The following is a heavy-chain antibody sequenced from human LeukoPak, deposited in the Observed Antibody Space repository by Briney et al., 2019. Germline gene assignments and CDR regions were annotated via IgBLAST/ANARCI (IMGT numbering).Heavy chain of an antibody. D-gene: IGHD4-17*01. J-gene: IGHJ6*03. Sequence: PGGSLRLSCAASGFTFSTYAMTWVRQAPGKGLESVSLISATGSTTYYAESVRGRFTISRDNSKNTLYLQMNSLRAEDTAVYYCARSTYDYGDYDYYYYYYMDVWGKGTTVTVSS. V-gene: IGHV3-23*01. CDR1: GFTFSTYA. CDR3: ARSTYDYGDYDYYYYYYMDV. CDR2: ISATGSTT.